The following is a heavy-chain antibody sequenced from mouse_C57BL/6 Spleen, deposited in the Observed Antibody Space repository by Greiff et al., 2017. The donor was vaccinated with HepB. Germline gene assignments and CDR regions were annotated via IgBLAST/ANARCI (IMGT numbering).Heavy chain of an antibody. J-gene: IGHJ2*01. Sequence: VQLQQPGAELVMPGASVKLSCKASGYTFTSYWMHWVKQRPGQGLEWIGEIDPSDSYTNYNQKFKGKSTLTVDKSSSTAYMQLSSLTSEDSAVYYCARLSITTVVASRYYFDYWGQGTTLTVSS. CDR3: ARLSITTVVASRYYFDY. CDR1: GYTFTSYW. CDR2: IDPSDSYT. D-gene: IGHD1-1*01. V-gene: IGHV1-69*01.